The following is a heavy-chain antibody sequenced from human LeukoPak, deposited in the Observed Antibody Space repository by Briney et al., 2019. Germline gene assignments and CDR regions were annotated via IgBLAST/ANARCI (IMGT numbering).Heavy chain of an antibody. CDR2: IYSGGST. CDR3: AKDLNQEVGATGGDYFDY. V-gene: IGHV3-23*03. Sequence: GGSLRLSCAASGFTFSSYAMSWVRQAPGKGLEWVSVIYSGGSTYFADSVKGRFTISRDNSKNTLYLQMNSLRAEDTAVYYCAKDLNQEVGATGGDYFDYWGQGTLVTVSS. J-gene: IGHJ4*02. D-gene: IGHD1-26*01. CDR1: GFTFSSYA.